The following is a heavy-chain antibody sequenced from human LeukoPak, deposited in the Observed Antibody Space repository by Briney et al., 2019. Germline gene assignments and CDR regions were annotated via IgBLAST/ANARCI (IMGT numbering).Heavy chain of an antibody. CDR3: ARDGGWVLVTEIDY. V-gene: IGHV4-59*12. CDR1: GGSISDYY. J-gene: IGHJ4*02. D-gene: IGHD3-9*01. CDR2: IHYSGET. Sequence: SETLSLTCTVSGGSISDYYWSWIRQPPGKRPEWIGTIHYSGETHYNPSLKSRVTISIDTSKNQLSLKLSPVTAADTAVYYCARDGGWVLVTEIDYWGQGILVTVSS.